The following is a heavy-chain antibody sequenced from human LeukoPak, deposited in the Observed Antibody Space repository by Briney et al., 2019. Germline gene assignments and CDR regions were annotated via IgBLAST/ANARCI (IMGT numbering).Heavy chain of an antibody. D-gene: IGHD3-22*01. Sequence: SVKVSCKASGGTFSSYAISWVRQAPGQGLEWMGGIIPIFGTANYAQKFQGRVTITADESTSTAYMELSSLRSEDTAVYYCARSPYYYDSSGYDLDYWGQGTLVTVSS. V-gene: IGHV1-69*13. CDR3: ARSPYYYDSSGYDLDY. J-gene: IGHJ4*02. CDR2: IIPIFGTA. CDR1: GGTFSSYA.